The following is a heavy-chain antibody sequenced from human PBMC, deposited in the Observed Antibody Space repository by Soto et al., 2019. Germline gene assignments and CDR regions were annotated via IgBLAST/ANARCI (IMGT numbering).Heavy chain of an antibody. D-gene: IGHD2-8*01. J-gene: IGHJ3*02. Sequence: QVQLVQSGAEVKKPGSSVKVSCKASGGTFSSYTISWVRQAPGQGLEWMGRIIPILGIANYAQKIQGRATIXAXXSTSTAYMELSSLGSGDTAVGCCARAWLQFGYADIWGQGTMVTVSS. CDR3: ARAWLQFGYADI. CDR1: GGTFSSYT. V-gene: IGHV1-69*02. CDR2: IIPILGIA.